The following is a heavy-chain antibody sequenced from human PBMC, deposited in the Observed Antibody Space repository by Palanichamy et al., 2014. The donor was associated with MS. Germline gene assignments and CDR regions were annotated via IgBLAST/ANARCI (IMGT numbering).Heavy chain of an antibody. CDR2: IFSAGTT. D-gene: IGHD1-1*01. Sequence: EEQLVESGGGLIQPGGSLRLSCAASGFTVSSNYMSWVRQAPGKGLEWVAVIFSAGTTQYADSVRGRFTISRDNSKNTLYLQMNGLRAEGTALYYCARDVGLVLTTPGTFDIWGQGTVVTVSS. CDR3: ARDVGLVLTTPGTFDI. V-gene: IGHV3-53*01. CDR1: GFTVSSNY. J-gene: IGHJ3*02.